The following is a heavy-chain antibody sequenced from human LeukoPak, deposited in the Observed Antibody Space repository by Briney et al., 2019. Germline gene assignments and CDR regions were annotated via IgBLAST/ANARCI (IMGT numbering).Heavy chain of an antibody. J-gene: IGHJ4*02. Sequence: GGSLRLSCAASGFPFSSYTLHWVRQAPGKGLEWVSVISYDGSNKYYADSVKGRFTISRDNSKNTLYLQMNSLRVEDTAVYYCGRRWGRCVDYGAQGTLFTVSS. CDR3: GRRWGRCVDY. D-gene: IGHD3-16*01. V-gene: IGHV3-30*04. CDR1: GFPFSSYT. CDR2: ISYDGSNK.